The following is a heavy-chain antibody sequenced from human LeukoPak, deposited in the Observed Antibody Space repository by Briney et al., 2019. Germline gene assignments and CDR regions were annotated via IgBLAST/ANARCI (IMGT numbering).Heavy chain of an antibody. V-gene: IGHV3-66*04. CDR2: IYSGGGT. CDR1: GFTVSSNY. J-gene: IGHJ4*02. D-gene: IGHD3-16*01. CDR3: ARLSGSYAFDY. Sequence: GGPLRLSCAASGFTVSSNYMTWVRQAPGKGLEWVSLIYSGGGTYYADSVKGRFTISRDNSKNTLYLQLNSLRAEDTAVYYCARLSGSYAFDYWGQGTLVTVSS.